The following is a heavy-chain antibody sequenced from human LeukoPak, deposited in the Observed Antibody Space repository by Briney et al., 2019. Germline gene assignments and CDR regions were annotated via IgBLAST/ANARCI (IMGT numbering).Heavy chain of an antibody. J-gene: IGHJ4*02. CDR3: ARAAAGVHDY. Sequence: KSSETLSLTCAVYRGSFSGYYWSWIRQPPGKGLEWIGEINHSGSTNYNPSLKSRVTISVDTSKNQFSLKLSSVTAADTAVYYCARAAAGVHDYWGQGTLVTVSS. CDR1: RGSFSGYY. V-gene: IGHV4-34*01. D-gene: IGHD6-13*01. CDR2: INHSGST.